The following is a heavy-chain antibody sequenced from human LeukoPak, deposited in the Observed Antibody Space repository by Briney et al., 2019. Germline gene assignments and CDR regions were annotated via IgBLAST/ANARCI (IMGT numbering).Heavy chain of an antibody. D-gene: IGHD3-16*01. CDR2: ISGSGGST. CDR3: AKGYYDYVWGSYYFDY. J-gene: IGHJ4*02. Sequence: GGSPRLSCAASGFTFSSYAMSWVRQAPGKGLEWVSAISGSGGSTYYADSVKGRFTISRDNSRDTLYLQMNSLRAEDTAVYYCAKGYYDYVWGSYYFDYWGQGTLVTVSS. V-gene: IGHV3-23*01. CDR1: GFTFSSYA.